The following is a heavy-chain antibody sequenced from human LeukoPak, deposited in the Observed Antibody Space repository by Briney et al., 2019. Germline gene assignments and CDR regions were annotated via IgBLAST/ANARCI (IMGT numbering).Heavy chain of an antibody. D-gene: IGHD1-1*01. CDR2: INKDGSEE. V-gene: IGHV3-7*01. Sequence: PGGSLRLSCAAAEFIFSDYWMSWVRQAPGKGPGWVASINKDGSEEYYADSVKGRFTVSRDNAKKSLFLQMNNLTVEDTAIYYCATYDNWVAGDVWGQGTTVSVSS. CDR1: EFIFSDYW. J-gene: IGHJ6*02. CDR3: ATYDNWVAGDV.